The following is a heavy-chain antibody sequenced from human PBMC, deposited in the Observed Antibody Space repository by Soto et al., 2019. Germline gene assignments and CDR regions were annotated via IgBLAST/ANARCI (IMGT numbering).Heavy chain of an antibody. J-gene: IGHJ6*02. CDR2: ISYDGSNK. D-gene: IGHD3-3*01. Sequence: GGSLRLSCAASGFTFSSYGMHWVRQAPGKGLEWVAVISYDGSNKYYADSVKGRFTISRDNSKNTLYLQMNSLRAEDTAVYYCAKDGGFPWYYDFWSGYQYYYYYGMDVWGQGTTVTVSS. CDR1: GFTFSSYG. CDR3: AKDGGFPWYYDFWSGYQYYYYYGMDV. V-gene: IGHV3-30*18.